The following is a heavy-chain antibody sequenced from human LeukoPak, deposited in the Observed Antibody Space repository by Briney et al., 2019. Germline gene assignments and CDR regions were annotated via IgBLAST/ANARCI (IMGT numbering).Heavy chain of an antibody. J-gene: IGHJ6*03. CDR3: ARGRRDTAMIIYYYYYYMDV. CDR2: IYYSGST. D-gene: IGHD5-18*01. CDR1: GGSISSYY. Sequence: LETLSLTCTVSGGSISSYYWSWIRQPPGKGLEWIGYIYYSGSTNYNPSLKSRVTISVDTSKNQFSLKLSSVTAADTAVYYCARGRRDTAMIIYYYYYYMDVWGKGTTVTISS. V-gene: IGHV4-59*01.